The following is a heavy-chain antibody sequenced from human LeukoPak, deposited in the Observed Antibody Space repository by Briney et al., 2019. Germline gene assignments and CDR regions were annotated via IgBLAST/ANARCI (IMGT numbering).Heavy chain of an antibody. CDR1: GYTFTSYD. V-gene: IGHV1-18*03. CDR3: AREMFGYSSSWYSDYYYYYYMDV. Sequence: GASVKVSCKASGYTFTSYDISWVRQAPGQGLEWMGWISAYNGNTNYAQKLQGRVTMTTDTSTSTAYMELRSLRSDDMAVYYCAREMFGYSSSWYSDYYYYYYMDVWGKGTTVTVSS. J-gene: IGHJ6*03. CDR2: ISAYNGNT. D-gene: IGHD6-13*01.